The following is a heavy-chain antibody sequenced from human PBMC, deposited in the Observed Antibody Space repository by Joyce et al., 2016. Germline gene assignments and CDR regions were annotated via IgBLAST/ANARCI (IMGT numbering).Heavy chain of an antibody. Sequence: DVQLVESGGGLVQPGGSLRLSCAASGFTFSAYSMNWVRQTPGNGLEWVSYICPRSITLYHAASVKGRFTISRDNAKNSLYLQMNSLRAEDTAVYYWARDITGSTNPFDSWGQGTLVTVSS. CDR1: GFTFSAYS. J-gene: IGHJ4*02. D-gene: IGHD1-7*01. CDR3: ARDITGSTNPFDS. V-gene: IGHV3-48*04. CDR2: ICPRSITL.